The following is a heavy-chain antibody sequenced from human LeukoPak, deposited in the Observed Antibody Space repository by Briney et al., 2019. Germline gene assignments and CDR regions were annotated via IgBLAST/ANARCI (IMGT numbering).Heavy chain of an antibody. V-gene: IGHV4-34*01. D-gene: IGHD3-22*01. CDR1: GGSFNGYS. CDR2: INHSGST. J-gene: IGHJ4*02. Sequence: SETLSLTCAVSGGSFNGYSYTWIRQPPGKGLEWIGEINHSGSTNYNPSLKSRVTISVDTSKNQFSLKLSSVSAADTAVYYCARGRPKYYYDSSSYYYPRWGQGTLVTVSS. CDR3: ARGRPKYYYDSSSYYYPR.